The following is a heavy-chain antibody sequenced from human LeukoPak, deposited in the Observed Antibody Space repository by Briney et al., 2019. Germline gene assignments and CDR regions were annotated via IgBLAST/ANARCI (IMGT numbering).Heavy chain of an antibody. D-gene: IGHD4-11*01. Sequence: SETLSLTCTVSGYSISSGYYWGWIRQPPGKGLEWIGSIYHSGSTYYNPSLKSRVTISVDTSKNQFSLKLSSVTAADTAVYYCASMLQYLEDYWGQGTLVTVSS. CDR3: ASMLQYLEDY. J-gene: IGHJ4*02. CDR1: GYSISSGYY. CDR2: IYHSGST. V-gene: IGHV4-38-2*02.